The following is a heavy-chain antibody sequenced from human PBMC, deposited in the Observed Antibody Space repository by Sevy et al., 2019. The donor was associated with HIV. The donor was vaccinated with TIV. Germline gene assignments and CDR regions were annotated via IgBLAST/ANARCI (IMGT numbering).Heavy chain of an antibody. V-gene: IGHV3-72*01. D-gene: IGHD1-26*01. J-gene: IGHJ2*01. CDR2: IRNKVKSYTT. Sequence: GGSLRLSCAASGFTFSDYYMSWVRQAPGKGLEWVGRIRNKVKSYTTEYAASVKGRFIVSRDDSKKSLYLQMNSLKTEDTAVYYCAAVGASRGYFDIWGRGTLVTVSS. CDR3: AAVGASRGYFDI. CDR1: GFTFSDYY.